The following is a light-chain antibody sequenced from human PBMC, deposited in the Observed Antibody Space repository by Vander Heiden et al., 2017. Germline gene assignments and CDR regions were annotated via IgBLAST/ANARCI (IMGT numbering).Light chain of an antibody. CDR3: QQANSFPLT. CDR1: QGIGTW. V-gene: IGKV1-12*01. CDR2: SAS. J-gene: IGKJ4*01. Sequence: DIQMTQSPSSVSSSGGDRITITCRASQGIGTWLAWYQQRPGKAPKLLIFSASTLQSGVPSRFSGSGSGTDFTLTISSLQPEDFATYFCQQANSFPLTFGGGTKVEIK.